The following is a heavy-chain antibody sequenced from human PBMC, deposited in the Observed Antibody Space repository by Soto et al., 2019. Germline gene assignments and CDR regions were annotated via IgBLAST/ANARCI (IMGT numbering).Heavy chain of an antibody. CDR2: IYYSGST. CDR1: GGSISSGGHY. V-gene: IGHV4-31*03. D-gene: IGHD3-22*01. CDR3: ARVWDSSGPNFDY. Sequence: SETLSLTCTVSGGSISSGGHYWSWIRQHPGKGLEWIGYIYYSGSTYYNSSLKSRVTISVDTSKNQFSLKLSSVTAADTAVYYCARVWDSSGPNFDYWGQGTLVTVS. J-gene: IGHJ4*02.